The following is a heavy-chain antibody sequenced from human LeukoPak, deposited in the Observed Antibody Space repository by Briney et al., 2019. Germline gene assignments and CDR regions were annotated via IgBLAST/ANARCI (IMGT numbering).Heavy chain of an antibody. CDR1: GYTFTGYY. Sequence: ASVKVSCKASGYTFTGYYMHWVRQAPGQGLEWMGWINPNSGGTNYAQKFQGWVTMTRDTSISTAYMELGRLRSDDTAVYYCARDWKYYYDSSGYYPDTFDIWGQGTMVTVSS. CDR3: ARDWKYYYDSSGYYPDTFDI. J-gene: IGHJ3*02. CDR2: INPNSGGT. V-gene: IGHV1-2*04. D-gene: IGHD3-22*01.